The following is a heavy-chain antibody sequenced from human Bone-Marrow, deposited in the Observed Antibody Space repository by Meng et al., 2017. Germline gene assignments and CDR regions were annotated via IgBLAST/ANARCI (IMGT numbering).Heavy chain of an antibody. CDR1: GYSFTSYW. V-gene: IGHV5-51*01. Sequence: GESLKISCKGSGYSFTSYWIGWVRQMPGKGLERMGIIYPGDSDTRYSPSFQGQVTISADKSISTAYLQWSSLKASDTAMYYCARLLLSSSWYEGYYYYYYGMDVWGQGTTVTVSS. CDR3: ARLLLSSSWYEGYYYYYYGMDV. CDR2: IYPGDSDT. D-gene: IGHD6-13*01. J-gene: IGHJ6*02.